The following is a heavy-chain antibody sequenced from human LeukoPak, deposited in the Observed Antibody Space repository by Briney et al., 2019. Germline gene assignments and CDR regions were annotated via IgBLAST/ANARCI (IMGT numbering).Heavy chain of an antibody. CDR1: GFTFSSYG. J-gene: IGHJ4*02. CDR2: ISYDGSNK. D-gene: IGHD6-13*01. CDR3: AKEREGYSSSWDFYDY. Sequence: PGGSLRLSCAASGFTFSSYGMHWVRQAPGKGLEWVAVISYDGSNKYYADSVKGRFTISRDNSKSTLYLQMNSLRAEDTAVYYCAKEREGYSSSWDFYDYWGQGTLVTVSS. V-gene: IGHV3-30*18.